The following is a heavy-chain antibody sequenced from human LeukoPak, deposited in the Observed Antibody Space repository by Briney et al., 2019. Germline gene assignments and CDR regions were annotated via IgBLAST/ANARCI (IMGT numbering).Heavy chain of an antibody. D-gene: IGHD3-22*01. J-gene: IGHJ4*02. V-gene: IGHV3-23*01. CDR3: AIMHPYYDGSGYWVQ. Sequence: PGESLRLSCAASGLTFSGYAMSWVRQAPGKGLEWVSGISTSGGSSSYADSVKGRFTISRDNPRNTLYMQMNSLRAEDTALYYCAIMHPYYDGSGYWVQWGQGTLVTVSS. CDR1: GLTFSGYA. CDR2: ISTSGGSS.